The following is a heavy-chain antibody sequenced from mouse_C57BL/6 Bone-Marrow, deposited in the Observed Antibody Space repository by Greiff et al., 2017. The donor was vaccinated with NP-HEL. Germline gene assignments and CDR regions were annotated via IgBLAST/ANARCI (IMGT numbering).Heavy chain of an antibody. CDR3: ARADIGDDGWAWFAY. J-gene: IGHJ3*01. V-gene: IGHV5-16*01. Sequence: EVQLVESEGGLVQPGSSMKLSCTASGFTFSDYYMAWVRQVPEKGLEWVANINYDGSSTYYLDSLKSRFIISRDNAKNILYLQMSSLKSEDTATYYCARADIGDDGWAWFAYWGQGTLVTVSA. D-gene: IGHD2-2*01. CDR1: GFTFSDYY. CDR2: INYDGSST.